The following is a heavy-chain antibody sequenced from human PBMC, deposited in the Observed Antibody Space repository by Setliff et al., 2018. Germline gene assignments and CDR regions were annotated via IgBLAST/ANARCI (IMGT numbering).Heavy chain of an antibody. CDR1: GFTFSTYS. D-gene: IGHD2-21*01. Sequence: GGSLRLSCAASGFTFSTYSLIWVRQAPGTGLEWVSSISPSSSHIYYADSAEGRFTISRDNAKNSRYLKMDSLRVEATAVYYCAREGVHTWSSTDYHYYMYVWGRGTTVTVSS. CDR3: AREGVHTWSSTDYHYYMYV. V-gene: IGHV3-21*04. J-gene: IGHJ6*03. CDR2: ISPSSSHI.